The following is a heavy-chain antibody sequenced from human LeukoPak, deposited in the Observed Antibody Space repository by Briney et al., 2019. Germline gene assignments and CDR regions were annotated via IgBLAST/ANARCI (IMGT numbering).Heavy chain of an antibody. CDR2: ISWNSGSI. CDR3: AKDKAAAAAGRYYGMDV. D-gene: IGHD6-13*01. V-gene: IGHV3-9*01. J-gene: IGHJ6*02. CDR1: GFTFDDYA. Sequence: GGSLRLSCAASGFTFDDYAMHWVRQAPGKGLEWVSGISWNSGSIGYADSVKGRFTISRDNAKNSLYLQMNSLRAEDTALYYCAKDKAAAAAGRYYGMDVWGQGTTVTVSS.